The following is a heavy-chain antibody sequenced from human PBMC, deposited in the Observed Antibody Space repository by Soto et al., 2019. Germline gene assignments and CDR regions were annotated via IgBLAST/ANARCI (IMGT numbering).Heavy chain of an antibody. V-gene: IGHV4-34*01. Sequence: SDTLSLTCAFYGGSFSGYYWTWIRPPPGKGLEWIGEINHSGTINFSPSLKSRLTISLDTSKKHFSLKLSSVTDADTAAYYCARADRTLVTSYSLDVWGQGTTVTVSS. CDR3: ARADRTLVTSYSLDV. CDR1: GGSFSGYY. J-gene: IGHJ6*02. D-gene: IGHD2-21*02. CDR2: INHSGTI.